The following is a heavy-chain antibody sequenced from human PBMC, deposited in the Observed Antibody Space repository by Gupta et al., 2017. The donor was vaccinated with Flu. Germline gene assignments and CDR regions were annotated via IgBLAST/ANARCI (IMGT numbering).Heavy chain of an antibody. CDR1: LSHFW. CDR3: ARDFSNYYYYIDV. D-gene: IGHD3-3*02. V-gene: IGHV3-7*01. Sequence: LSHFWMSGVRKAPGKGLEWGANIKHEGSETYFLDSVKGRFTISRDNAQNSMYLPMNSLRAEDTAVYYCARDFSNYYYYIDVWGKGTTVTVSS. J-gene: IGHJ6*03. CDR2: IKHEGSET.